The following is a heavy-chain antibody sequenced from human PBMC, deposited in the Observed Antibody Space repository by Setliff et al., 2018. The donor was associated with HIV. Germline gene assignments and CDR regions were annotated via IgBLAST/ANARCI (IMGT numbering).Heavy chain of an antibody. Sequence: ASVKVSCKTSGYTFTSYAINWVRQAPGQGLEWMGWIDTNTGSPTYAQGFTGRFVFSLDTSVSTTYLQISSLKTEDTAIYYCARDFVHLTNYYESDRYVYWGQGTLVTVSS. CDR1: GYTFTSYA. J-gene: IGHJ4*02. CDR3: ARDFVHLTNYYESDRYVY. D-gene: IGHD3-22*01. CDR2: IDTNTGSP. V-gene: IGHV7-4-1*02.